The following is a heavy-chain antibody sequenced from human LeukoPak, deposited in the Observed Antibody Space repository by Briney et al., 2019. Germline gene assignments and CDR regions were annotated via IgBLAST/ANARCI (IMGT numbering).Heavy chain of an antibody. V-gene: IGHV3-74*01. CDR2: INSDESIT. CDR1: GFTFSSSW. CDR3: ARVPGSNWLDP. Sequence: PGGSLRLSRAASGFTFSSSWMYWVRQAPGKGLVWVSRINSDESITTYADSVKGRFTISRDNAKNSLYLQMNSLRVEDTAVYYCARVPGSNWLDPWGQGTLVTVAS. J-gene: IGHJ5*02.